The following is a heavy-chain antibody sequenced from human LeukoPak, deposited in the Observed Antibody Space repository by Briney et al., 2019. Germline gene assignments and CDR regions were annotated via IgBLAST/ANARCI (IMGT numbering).Heavy chain of an antibody. Sequence: SETLSLTCTVSGGSISSYYWSWIRQPAGKGLEWIGRIYTSGSTNYNPSLKSRVTMSVDTSKNQFSLKLSSVTAADTAVYYCAREGYYDTSASGAFDIWGQGTMVTVSS. J-gene: IGHJ3*02. CDR2: IYTSGST. D-gene: IGHD3-22*01. CDR1: GGSISSYY. CDR3: AREGYYDTSASGAFDI. V-gene: IGHV4-4*07.